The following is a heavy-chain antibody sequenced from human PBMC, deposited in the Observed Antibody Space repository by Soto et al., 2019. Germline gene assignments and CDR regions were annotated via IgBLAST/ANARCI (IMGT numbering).Heavy chain of an antibody. CDR1: GFTFSNAW. J-gene: IGHJ4*02. CDR2: IKSKTDGGTT. V-gene: IGHV3-15*01. CDR3: TPAPYHHPLTGSKY. D-gene: IGHD3-9*01. Sequence: GGSLRLSCAASGFTFSNAWMSWVRQAPGKGLEWVGRIKSKTDGGTTYYTAPVTGRFTISRDEAKYTLYLQMNSLKIFYKAVYYCTPAPYHHPLTGSKYWGPGXLVTVSS.